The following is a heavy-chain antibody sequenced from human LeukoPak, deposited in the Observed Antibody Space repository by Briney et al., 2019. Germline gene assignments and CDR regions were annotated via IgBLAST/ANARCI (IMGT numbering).Heavy chain of an antibody. Sequence: PGGSLRLSCAASGFTFSDYYMSWIRQAPGKGLEWVSYISSSGSTIYYADSVKGRFTISRDNAKNSLYLQMNSLRAEYTAVYYCARSGTLWNYPLFDYWGQGTLVTVSS. D-gene: IGHD1-7*01. J-gene: IGHJ4*02. CDR1: GFTFSDYY. CDR3: ARSGTLWNYPLFDY. V-gene: IGHV3-11*01. CDR2: ISSSGSTI.